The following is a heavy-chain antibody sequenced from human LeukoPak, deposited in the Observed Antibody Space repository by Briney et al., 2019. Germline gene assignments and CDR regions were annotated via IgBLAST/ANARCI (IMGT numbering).Heavy chain of an antibody. CDR2: IKQDGSET. Sequence: GGSLRLSCAASGFTFSSYWMTWVREAPGKGLQWVASIKQDGSETHYVDSVMGRFTISRDNAKNSLFLQMNSLRAEDTAVYYCAREFTLWFGESKYYFDYWGQGTLVTVSS. D-gene: IGHD3-10*01. V-gene: IGHV3-7*01. J-gene: IGHJ4*02. CDR3: AREFTLWFGESKYYFDY. CDR1: GFTFSSYW.